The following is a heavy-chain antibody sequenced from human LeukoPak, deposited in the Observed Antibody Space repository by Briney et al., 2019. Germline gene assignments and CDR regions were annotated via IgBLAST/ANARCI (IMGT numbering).Heavy chain of an antibody. CDR2: INTNTGNP. CDR3: ARDGQWQDLNWFGP. Sequence: EASVKVSCKASGYTFTSHAMNWVRQAPGQGLEWMGWINTNTGNPTYAQGFTGRFVFSLDTSVSTAYLQISSLKAEDTAVYYCARDGQWQDLNWFGPWGQGTLVTVSS. J-gene: IGHJ5*02. CDR1: GYTFTSHA. D-gene: IGHD6-19*01. V-gene: IGHV7-4-1*02.